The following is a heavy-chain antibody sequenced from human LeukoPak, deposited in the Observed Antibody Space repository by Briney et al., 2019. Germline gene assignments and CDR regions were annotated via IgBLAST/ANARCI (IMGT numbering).Heavy chain of an antibody. J-gene: IGHJ4*02. CDR1: GFTFSSYR. CDR2: ISSSSSYI. D-gene: IGHD4-17*01. Sequence: GGSLRLSCAASGFTFSSYRMNWVRQAPGKGLEWVSSISSSSSYIYYADSVKGRFTISRDNAKNSLYLQMISLRAEDMAVYYCARDLWGTTVTTDYFDSWGQGTLVTVSS. V-gene: IGHV3-21*01. CDR3: ARDLWGTTVTTDYFDS.